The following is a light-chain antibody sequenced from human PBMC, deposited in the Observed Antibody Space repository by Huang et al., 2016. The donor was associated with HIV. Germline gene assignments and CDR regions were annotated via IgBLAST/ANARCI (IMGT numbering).Light chain of an antibody. CDR2: GAS. V-gene: IGKV3-15*01. CDR3: QQYDNWPPMYT. J-gene: IGKJ2*01. Sequence: EIVMTQSPATLSVSPGERATLSCRASQSVGSNLAWYQQKPGQAPRLLIYGASTRATCIPARFSGSGSGTEFTLTISSLQSEDFAVYYCQQYDNWPPMYTFGQGTKLEIK. CDR1: QSVGSN.